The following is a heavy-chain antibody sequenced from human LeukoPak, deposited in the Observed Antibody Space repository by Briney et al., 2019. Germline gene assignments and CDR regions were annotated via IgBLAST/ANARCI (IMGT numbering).Heavy chain of an antibody. CDR3: ARGGDGDHSSIYYFDY. Sequence: PGGSLRLSCAASGFTFSSYDMHWVRQATGKGLEWVSAIGTAGDTYYPGSVKGRFTISRENAKNSLYLQMNSLRAGDTAVYYCARGGDGDHSSIYYFDYWGQGTLVTVSS. D-gene: IGHD4-17*01. CDR2: IGTAGDT. CDR1: GFTFSSYD. J-gene: IGHJ4*02. V-gene: IGHV3-13*01.